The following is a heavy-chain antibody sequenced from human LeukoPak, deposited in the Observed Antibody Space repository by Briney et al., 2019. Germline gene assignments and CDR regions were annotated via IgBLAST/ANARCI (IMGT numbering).Heavy chain of an antibody. J-gene: IGHJ4*02. D-gene: IGHD3-22*01. CDR1: GGSFSAHY. V-gene: IGHV4-34*01. Sequence: SETLSLTCVVSGGSFSAHYWSWIRQPPGRGLEWIGEINHSGSTNYNPSLKSRVTMSVDTSKNQFSLKLSSVNAADTAVYYCARYFTFDSSGYYYTFDYWGQGTLVTVSS. CDR2: INHSGST. CDR3: ARYFTFDSSGYYYTFDY.